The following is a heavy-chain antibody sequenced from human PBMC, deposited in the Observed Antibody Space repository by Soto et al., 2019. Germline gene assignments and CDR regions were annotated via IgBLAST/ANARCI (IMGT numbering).Heavy chain of an antibody. CDR2: ISYDGSNK. V-gene: IGHV3-30*18. Sequence: QVQLVESGGGVVQPGRSLRLSCAASGFTFSSYGMHWVRQAPGKGLEWVAVISYDGSNKYYADSVKGRFTISRDNSKNTLYLQMNSLRAEDTAVYYCAKDWNYRNYYYGMDVWGRGTTVIVSS. J-gene: IGHJ6*02. CDR3: AKDWNYRNYYYGMDV. CDR1: GFTFSSYG. D-gene: IGHD1-7*01.